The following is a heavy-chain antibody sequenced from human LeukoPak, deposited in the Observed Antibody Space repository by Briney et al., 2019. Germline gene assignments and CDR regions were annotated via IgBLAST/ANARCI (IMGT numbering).Heavy chain of an antibody. Sequence: GGSVTLYCSPCGFTLTNFGMHWLRQAPGKGPEWVATICYDGRKNYYADSVKGRFTISRDNSKNRLYLQMNSLRAEGTAVYYCARGTFGVDYWGQGTLVTVSS. V-gene: IGHV3-33*01. J-gene: IGHJ4*02. CDR1: GFTLTNFG. CDR2: ICYDGRKN. D-gene: IGHD3-10*01. CDR3: ARGTFGVDY.